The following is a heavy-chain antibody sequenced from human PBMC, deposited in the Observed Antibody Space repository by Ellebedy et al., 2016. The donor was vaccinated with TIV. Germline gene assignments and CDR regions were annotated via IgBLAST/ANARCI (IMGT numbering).Heavy chain of an antibody. CDR1: GYSISSGYY. J-gene: IGHJ4*02. Sequence: SETLSLXXTVSGYSISSGYYWGWIRQPPGKGLEWIGSIYHSGSTYYNPSLKSRVTISVDTSKNQFSLKLSSVTAADTAVYYCARGLFGYYYDSSGHLDYWGQGTLVTVSS. V-gene: IGHV4-38-2*02. CDR3: ARGLFGYYYDSSGHLDY. D-gene: IGHD3-22*01. CDR2: IYHSGST.